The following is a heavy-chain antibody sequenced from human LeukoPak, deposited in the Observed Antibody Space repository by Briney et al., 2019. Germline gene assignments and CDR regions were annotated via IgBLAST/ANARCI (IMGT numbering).Heavy chain of an antibody. Sequence: GGSLRLSCAASGNYWMHWVRQVPGKGLVWVSHINSDGSWTSYADSVKGRFTISKDNAKTSLYLQMNSLRAEDTAVYYCARDVLAAGATGTFDIWGQGTMVTVSS. D-gene: IGHD1-14*01. V-gene: IGHV3-74*01. CDR1: GNYW. J-gene: IGHJ3*02. CDR2: INSDGSWT. CDR3: ARDVLAAGATGTFDI.